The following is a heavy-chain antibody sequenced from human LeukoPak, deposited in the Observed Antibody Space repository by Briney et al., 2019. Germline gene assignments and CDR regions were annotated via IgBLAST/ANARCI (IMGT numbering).Heavy chain of an antibody. V-gene: IGHV1-69*05. CDR1: GGTFSSYA. J-gene: IGHJ4*02. D-gene: IGHD4-17*01. CDR3: ARGDFHDDYGDYPFDY. Sequence: SVKVSCKASGGTFSSYAISWVRQAPGQGLEWMGRIIPILGTANYAQKFQGRATITTDESTSTAYMELSSLRSEDTAVYYCARGDFHDDYGDYPFDYWGQGTLVTVSS. CDR2: IIPILGTA.